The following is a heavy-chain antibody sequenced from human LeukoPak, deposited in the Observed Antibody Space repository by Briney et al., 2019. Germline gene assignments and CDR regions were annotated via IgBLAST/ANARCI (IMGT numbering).Heavy chain of an antibody. CDR2: FDPEDGET. J-gene: IGHJ4*02. CDR1: GYTLTELS. CDR3: ATVVHRSGIGVY. Sequence: GSVKVSCKVSGYTLTELSMHWVRQAPGKGLEWMGGFDPEDGETIYAQKFQGRVTMTEDTSTDTAYMELSSLRSEDTAVYYCATVVHRSGIGVYWGQGTLVTVSS. V-gene: IGHV1-24*01. D-gene: IGHD3-10*01.